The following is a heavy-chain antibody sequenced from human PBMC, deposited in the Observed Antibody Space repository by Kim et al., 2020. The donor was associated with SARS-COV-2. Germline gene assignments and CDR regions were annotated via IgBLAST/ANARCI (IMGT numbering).Heavy chain of an antibody. CDR3: AKGLPFYYDSSGYYYPTDY. CDR1: GFAFSSYA. J-gene: IGHJ4*02. V-gene: IGHV3-23*01. CDR2: ISGDGRRT. D-gene: IGHD3-22*01. Sequence: GGSLRLSCAASGFAFSSYAMNWVRQAPGRGLEWVSAISGDGRRTYYAGSVRGRFTISRDNSKNTLSLQMNNLRAEDTAVYYCAKGLPFYYDSSGYYYPTDYWGQGTLVTVSS.